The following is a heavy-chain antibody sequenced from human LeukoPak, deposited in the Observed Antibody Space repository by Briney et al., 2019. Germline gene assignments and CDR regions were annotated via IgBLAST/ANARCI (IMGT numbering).Heavy chain of an antibody. CDR2: ISSSGSTI. D-gene: IGHD2-2*01. J-gene: IGHJ6*02. V-gene: IGHV3-11*01. CDR3: ARCSSTSCWYYGMDV. Sequence: GGSLRLSCAASGFTFSDYYMSWIRQAPGKGLEWVSYISSSGSTIYYADSVKGRFTIFRDNAKNSLYLQMNSLRAEDTAVYYCARCSSTSCWYYGMDVWGQGTTVTVSS. CDR1: GFTFSDYY.